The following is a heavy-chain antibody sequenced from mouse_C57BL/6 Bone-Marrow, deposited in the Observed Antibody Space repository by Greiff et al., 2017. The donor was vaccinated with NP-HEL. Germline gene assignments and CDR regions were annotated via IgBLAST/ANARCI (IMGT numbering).Heavy chain of an antibody. D-gene: IGHD2-4*01. CDR1: GYTFTDYT. V-gene: IGHV1-78*01. CDR2: IYPRAGST. CDR3: ARSRGLRRDFDY. J-gene: IGHJ2*01. Sequence: QVQLQQSDAELVKPGASVKISCTVSGYTFTDYTIHWMKQRPEPGLEWIGYIYPRAGSTKYNEKSKGKATLTADKSSSTAYMQLNSLTSEDSAVYFCARSRGLRRDFDYWGQGTTLTVSS.